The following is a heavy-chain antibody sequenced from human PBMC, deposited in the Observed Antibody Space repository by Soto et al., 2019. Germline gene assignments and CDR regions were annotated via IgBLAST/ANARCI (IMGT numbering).Heavy chain of an antibody. CDR2: IYIGGTT. D-gene: IGHD3-10*01. J-gene: IGHJ4*02. Sequence: GGSLRLSCTASGVSVGSNYMSWVRQPPGKGLEWVSIIYIGGTTYYADSVKGRFTTSRDNYKNTLYLQMNSLRAEDTAVYYCASSGSGSYYKDFDYWGQGTLVTVSS. CDR1: GVSVGSNY. V-gene: IGHV3-53*01. CDR3: ASSGSGSYYKDFDY.